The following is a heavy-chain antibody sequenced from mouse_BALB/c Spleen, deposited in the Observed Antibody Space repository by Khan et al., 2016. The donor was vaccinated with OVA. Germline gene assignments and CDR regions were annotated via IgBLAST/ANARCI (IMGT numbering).Heavy chain of an antibody. V-gene: IGHV1-7*01. J-gene: IGHJ2*01. D-gene: IGHD1-1*01. CDR1: GYTFTSYW. CDR3: ARYYYCSSPDY. Sequence: QVQLQQSGAELAKPGASVKMSCKASGYTFTSYWMHWVKQRPGQGLEWIGYINPSTGYTEYNQKFTDKATLTADKSSSTAYMQLSSLTSEDSAVYYCARYYYCSSPDYWGQGTTLTVSS. CDR2: INPSTGYT.